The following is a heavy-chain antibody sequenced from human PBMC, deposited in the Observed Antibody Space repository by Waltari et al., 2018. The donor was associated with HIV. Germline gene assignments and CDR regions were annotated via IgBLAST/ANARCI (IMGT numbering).Heavy chain of an antibody. J-gene: IGHJ5*02. V-gene: IGHV4-39*01. CDR1: GGSVISSAFY. Sequence: QLQLQESGPGLVKPSETLSPTCTVSGGSVISSAFYWGWIRQPPGKGLEWIGNIFYAGNTYYNPSLRSRLTLSVDTSKNQVSLRLTSVTAADTAAYYCARRYGSRAGWFDTWGQGSLVTVSS. CDR2: IFYAGNT. CDR3: ARRYGSRAGWFDT. D-gene: IGHD3-10*01.